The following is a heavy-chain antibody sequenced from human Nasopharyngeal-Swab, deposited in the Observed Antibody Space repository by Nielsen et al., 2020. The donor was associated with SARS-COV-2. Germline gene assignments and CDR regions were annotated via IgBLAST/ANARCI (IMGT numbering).Heavy chain of an antibody. CDR3: ARDRPLGYSSGWYRFDY. CDR1: GFTFSSYE. J-gene: IGHJ4*02. D-gene: IGHD6-19*01. V-gene: IGHV3-48*03. CDR2: ISSSGSTR. Sequence: GESLKISCAASGFTFSSYEMNWVRQAPGKGLEWVSYISSSGSTRYYADSVKGRFTISRDNAKNSLYLQMNSLRAEDTAVYYCARDRPLGYSSGWYRFDYWGQGTLVTVSS.